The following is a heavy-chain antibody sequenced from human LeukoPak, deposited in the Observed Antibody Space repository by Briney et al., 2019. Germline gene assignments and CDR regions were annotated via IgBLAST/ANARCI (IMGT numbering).Heavy chain of an antibody. CDR3: ARFYSGSPGYYYGMDV. CDR1: GYTFTSYY. D-gene: IGHD1-26*01. Sequence: ASVKVSCTASGYTFTSYYMHWARQAPGQGLEWMGIINPSGGSTSYAQKFQGRVTMTRDTSTSTVYMELSSLRSEDTAVYYCARFYSGSPGYYYGMDVWGQGTTVTVSS. J-gene: IGHJ6*02. V-gene: IGHV1-46*01. CDR2: INPSGGST.